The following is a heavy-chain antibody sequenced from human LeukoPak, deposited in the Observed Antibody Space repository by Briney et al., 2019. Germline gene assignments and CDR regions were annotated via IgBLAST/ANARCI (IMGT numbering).Heavy chain of an antibody. Sequence: GGSLRLSCAASGFTVSSNYMSWVRQAPGKGLEWVSVIYSGGSTYYADSVKGRFTISRDNSKNTLYLQMNSLRAEDTAVYYCARVAITILGVVYFDYWGQGTLVSVSS. J-gene: IGHJ4*02. D-gene: IGHD3-3*01. CDR3: ARVAITILGVVYFDY. CDR2: IYSGGST. CDR1: GFTVSSNY. V-gene: IGHV3-53*01.